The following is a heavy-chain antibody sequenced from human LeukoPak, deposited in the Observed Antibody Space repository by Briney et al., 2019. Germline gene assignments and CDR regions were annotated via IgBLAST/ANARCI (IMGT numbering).Heavy chain of an antibody. CDR3: ARLMGGLIGGNLFGY. V-gene: IGHV3-21*01. J-gene: IGHJ4*02. CDR2: ISSSSSYI. Sequence: GGSLRLSCAASGFTFSSYSMNWVRQAPGKGLEWVSSISSSSSYIYYADSVKGRFTISRDNAKNSLYLQMNSLRAEDTAVYYCARLMGGLIGGNLFGYWGQGTLVTVSS. D-gene: IGHD4-23*01. CDR1: GFTFSSYS.